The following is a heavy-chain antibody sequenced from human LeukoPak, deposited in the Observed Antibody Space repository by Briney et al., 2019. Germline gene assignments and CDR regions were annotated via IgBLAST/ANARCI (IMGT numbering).Heavy chain of an antibody. V-gene: IGHV1-2*02. CDR2: IDPNSGGT. CDR3: ARTPDYSVPT. J-gene: IGHJ5*02. CDR1: GYTFTAYY. Sequence: ASVKVSCKVSGYTFTAYYMHWVRQAPGQGLEWMGRIDPNSGGTIYVHKFQGRVAMTRDTSISTAYMELSRLTSDDKAVYYCARTPDYSVPTWGQGTLVTVSS. D-gene: IGHD4-11*01.